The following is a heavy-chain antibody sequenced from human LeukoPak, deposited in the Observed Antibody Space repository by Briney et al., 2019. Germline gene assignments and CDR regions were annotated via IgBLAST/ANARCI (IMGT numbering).Heavy chain of an antibody. D-gene: IGHD3-22*01. CDR1: GGSISSGGYS. CDR2: IYHSGST. J-gene: IGHJ4*02. Sequence: SETLSLTCAVSGGSISSGGYSWSWIRQPPGKGLEWIGYIYHSGSTYYNPSLKSRVTISVDRSKNQFSLKLSSVTAADTAVYYCARKDSSGYFDYWGQGTLVTVSS. CDR3: ARKDSSGYFDY. V-gene: IGHV4-30-2*01.